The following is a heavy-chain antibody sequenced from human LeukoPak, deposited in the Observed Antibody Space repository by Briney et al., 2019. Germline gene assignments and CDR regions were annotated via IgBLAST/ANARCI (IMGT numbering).Heavy chain of an antibody. Sequence: GGSLRLSCAASGFTFSSYSMNWVRQAPGKGLEWVSSISSSSSYIYYADSVKGRFTISRDNAKNSLYLQMNSLRAEDMALYYCAKGGGYSSLRDAFDTWGQGTMVTVSS. CDR2: ISSSSSYI. J-gene: IGHJ3*02. D-gene: IGHD6-13*01. V-gene: IGHV3-21*04. CDR1: GFTFSSYS. CDR3: AKGGGYSSLRDAFDT.